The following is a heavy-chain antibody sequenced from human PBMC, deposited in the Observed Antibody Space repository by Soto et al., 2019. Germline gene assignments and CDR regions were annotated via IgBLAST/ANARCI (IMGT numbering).Heavy chain of an antibody. CDR1: GYSISSGYY. CDR3: AREAAMVNFPDY. Sequence: SETLSLTCTVSGYSISSGYYWGWIRQPPGKGLEWIGSIYHSGSTYYNPSLKSRVTISVDTSKNQFSLKLSSVTAADTAVYYCAREAAMVNFPDYWGQGTLVTVSS. CDR2: IYHSGST. D-gene: IGHD5-18*01. V-gene: IGHV4-38-2*02. J-gene: IGHJ4*02.